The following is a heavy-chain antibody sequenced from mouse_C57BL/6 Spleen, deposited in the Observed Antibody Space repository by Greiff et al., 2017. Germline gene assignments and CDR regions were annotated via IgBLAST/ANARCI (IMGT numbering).Heavy chain of an antibody. CDR2: IHPNSGST. V-gene: IGHV1-64*01. Sequence: QVQLQQPGAELVKPGASVKLSCKASGYTFTSYWMHWVKQRPGQGLEWIGMIHPNSGSTNYNEKFKSKATLTVDKSSSTAYMQLSSLTSEDSAVXYCAKEVTTVVARGCAYWGQGTLVTVSA. D-gene: IGHD1-1*01. CDR3: AKEVTTVVARGCAY. J-gene: IGHJ3*01. CDR1: GYTFTSYW.